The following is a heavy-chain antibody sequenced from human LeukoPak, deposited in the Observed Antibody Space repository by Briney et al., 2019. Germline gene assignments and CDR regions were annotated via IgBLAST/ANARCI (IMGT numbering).Heavy chain of an antibody. D-gene: IGHD3-22*01. J-gene: IGHJ3*02. Sequence: GGSLRLSCAASGFTFSSYWMSWVRQAPGKGLEWVANIKQDGSEKYYVDSVKGRFTISRDNAKNSLYLQMNSLRAEDTAVYYCARDHLNYYYDSSGYTPDAFDIWGQGTMVTVSS. V-gene: IGHV3-7*01. CDR1: GFTFSSYW. CDR3: ARDHLNYYYDSSGYTPDAFDI. CDR2: IKQDGSEK.